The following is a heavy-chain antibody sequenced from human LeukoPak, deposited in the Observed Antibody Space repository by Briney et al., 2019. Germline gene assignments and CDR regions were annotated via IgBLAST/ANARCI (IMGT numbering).Heavy chain of an antibody. J-gene: IGHJ6*02. V-gene: IGHV4-4*07. CDR2: IYTSGSP. CDR1: DGSISSYY. Sequence: PSETLSLTCSVSDGSISSYYWSWTRQPAGKSLEWIGRIYTSGSPSYNPSLKSRVTMSLDTSKKQFSLKLNSVTAADTAVYYCARERWNYGMDVWGQGTTVTVSS. D-gene: IGHD4-23*01. CDR3: ARERWNYGMDV.